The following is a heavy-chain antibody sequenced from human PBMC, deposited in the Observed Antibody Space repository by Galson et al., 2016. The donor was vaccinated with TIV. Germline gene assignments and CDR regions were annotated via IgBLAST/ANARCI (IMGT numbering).Heavy chain of an antibody. J-gene: IGHJ4*02. Sequence: QSGAEVKKPGESLKISCKGSGYILTNYWIAWVRQMPGEGLEWMGIIYPGDSDTRYSPSFQGQVTISADKSISTAYLQWSSLKASDTATYYCARMGPINWGSVDYWGQGNLVTVSS. V-gene: IGHV5-51*01. CDR3: ARMGPINWGSVDY. CDR1: GYILTNYW. D-gene: IGHD7-27*01. CDR2: IYPGDSDT.